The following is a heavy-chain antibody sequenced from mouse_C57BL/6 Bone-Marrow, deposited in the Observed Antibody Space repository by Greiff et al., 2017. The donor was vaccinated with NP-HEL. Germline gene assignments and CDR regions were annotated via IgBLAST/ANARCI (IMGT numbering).Heavy chain of an antibody. CDR1: GFTFSDYY. Sequence: EVKVEESGGGLVQPGGSLKLSCAASGFTFSDYYMYWVRQTPEKRLEWVAYISNGGGSTYYPDTVKGRFTISRDNAKNTLYLQMSRLKSEDTAMYYCARHYYWYFDVWGTGTTVTVSS. CDR2: ISNGGGST. V-gene: IGHV5-12*01. CDR3: ARHYYWYFDV. J-gene: IGHJ1*03.